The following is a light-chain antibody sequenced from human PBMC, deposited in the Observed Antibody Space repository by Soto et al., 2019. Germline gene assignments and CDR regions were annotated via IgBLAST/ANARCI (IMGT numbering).Light chain of an antibody. V-gene: IGLV1-44*01. CDR3: AAWDDSLRNYV. CDR1: SSNIGSET. Sequence: QSVLTQPPSASGTPGQRVSISCSGISSNIGSETVNWYQQFPGTAPKLLIFSSNQRPSGVPDRFSGSKSGTSAFLDISGLQSEDEAEYYCAAWDDSLRNYVFGSGTKVTVL. CDR2: SSN. J-gene: IGLJ1*01.